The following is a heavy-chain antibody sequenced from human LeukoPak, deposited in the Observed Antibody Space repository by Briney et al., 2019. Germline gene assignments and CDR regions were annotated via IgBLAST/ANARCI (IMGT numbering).Heavy chain of an antibody. CDR2: TRNKANSYTT. CDR3: ARAISDSNGYYYFDY. CDR1: GFTFSDHY. Sequence: GGSLRLSCAASGFTFSDHYMDWVRQAPGKGLEWVGRTRNKANSYTTEYAASVKGRFTISRDESKNSLYLQMNSLNTEDMAVYYCARAISDSNGYYYFDYWGQGTLVTVSS. V-gene: IGHV3-72*01. D-gene: IGHD3-22*01. J-gene: IGHJ4*02.